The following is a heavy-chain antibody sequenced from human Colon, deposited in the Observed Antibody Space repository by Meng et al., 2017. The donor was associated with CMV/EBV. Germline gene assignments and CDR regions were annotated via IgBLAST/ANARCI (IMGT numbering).Heavy chain of an antibody. V-gene: IGHV3-19*01. CDR1: GFTFSNSD. J-gene: IGHJ4*02. Sequence: GESLKISCAASGFTFSNSDMNWVRQAPGKGLEWVSGVSWNGSRTHYADSVKGRFTISRDNSKNTLYLQMNSLRAEDTAVYYCAKGSRLYCSSTSCYFDYWGQGTLVTVSS. CDR3: AKGSRLYCSSTSCYFDY. D-gene: IGHD2-2*01. CDR2: VSWNGSRT.